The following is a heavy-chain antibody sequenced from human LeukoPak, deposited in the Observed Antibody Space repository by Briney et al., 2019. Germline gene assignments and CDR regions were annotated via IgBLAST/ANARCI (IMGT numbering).Heavy chain of an antibody. CDR1: GFTFSSYA. D-gene: IGHD2-21*02. Sequence: GRSLRLSCAASGFTFSSYAMHWVRQAPGKGLEWVAVISYDGSNKYYADSVKGRFTISRDNPKNTLYLQMSSLRAEDTAVYYCARDPVTAIGYFDYWGQGTLVTVSS. CDR3: ARDPVTAIGYFDY. CDR2: ISYDGSNK. J-gene: IGHJ4*02. V-gene: IGHV3-30*04.